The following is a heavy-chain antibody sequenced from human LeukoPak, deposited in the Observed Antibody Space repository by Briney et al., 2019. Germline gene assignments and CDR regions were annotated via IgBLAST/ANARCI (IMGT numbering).Heavy chain of an antibody. Sequence: GGCLRLSCAASGFTFSNYWMHWVRQTPGKGLVWVSRINTDGSTSYADSVKGRFTISRDNTKNTLYLQMNSLRAEDTAVYYCARDLMVGSPFDSWGQGTLVTVSS. CDR3: ARDLMVGSPFDS. V-gene: IGHV3-74*01. D-gene: IGHD2-8*01. CDR2: INTDGST. J-gene: IGHJ4*02. CDR1: GFTFSNYW.